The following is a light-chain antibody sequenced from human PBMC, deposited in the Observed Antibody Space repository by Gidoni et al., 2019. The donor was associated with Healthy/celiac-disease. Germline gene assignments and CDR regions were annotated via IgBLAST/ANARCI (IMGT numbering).Light chain of an antibody. V-gene: IGKV4-1*01. J-gene: IGKJ5*01. CDR1: QSLLYSSNNKNY. CDR3: QQYYGTPIT. Sequence: DIVMTQSPDSLAASLGERATINCKSSQSLLYSSNNKNYLAWYQQKPGQPHKLLIYWASTRESGVPDRFSGSWSVTDFTLTSSSLQAEYVAFYYCQQYYGTPITFGQGTRLEIK. CDR2: WAS.